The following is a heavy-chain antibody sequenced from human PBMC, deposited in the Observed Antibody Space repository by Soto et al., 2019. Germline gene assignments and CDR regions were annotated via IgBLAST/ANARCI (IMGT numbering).Heavy chain of an antibody. CDR2: IYHSGST. D-gene: IGHD5-12*01. Sequence: SETLSLTCTVSGGSVRDGSYYWAWLRQPPGKGLEWIGHIYHSGSTIYNPSLKSRVTISIDTSKSQFSLSLRSDDTAVYYCARDSFSDIVATMPRLLFDYWGQGTLVTVSS. V-gene: IGHV4-61*01. CDR3: ARDSFSDIVATMPRLLFDY. J-gene: IGHJ4*02. CDR1: GGSVRDGSYY.